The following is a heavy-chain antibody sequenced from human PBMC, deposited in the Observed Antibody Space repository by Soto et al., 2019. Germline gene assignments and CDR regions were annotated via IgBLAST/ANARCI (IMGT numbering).Heavy chain of an antibody. Sequence: GGSLRLSCAASGFTFSSYGMHWVRQAPGKGLEWVAVIWYDGSNKYYAESVEGRFTISRDNSKNTLYLQMNSLRAEDTAVYYCARDSHVGSGWQLTADYWGQGTLVTVSS. J-gene: IGHJ4*02. CDR2: IWYDGSNK. V-gene: IGHV3-33*01. D-gene: IGHD6-19*01. CDR3: ARDSHVGSGWQLTADY. CDR1: GFTFSSYG.